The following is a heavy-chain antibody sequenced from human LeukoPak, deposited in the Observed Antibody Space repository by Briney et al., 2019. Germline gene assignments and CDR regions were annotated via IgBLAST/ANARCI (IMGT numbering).Heavy chain of an antibody. CDR3: ARDGSGLGYCSTTNCRGAFDI. Sequence: GGSLRLSCAASGFAFSAYTMHWVRQAPGKGLEWVSYVSGSGSTVYYADSVEGRFTISRDKAKNSLYLQMNSLRAEDTAVYYCARDGSGLGYCSTTNCRGAFDIWGQGTMVTVSS. D-gene: IGHD2-2*01. V-gene: IGHV3-48*01. J-gene: IGHJ3*02. CDR1: GFAFSAYT. CDR2: VSGSGSTV.